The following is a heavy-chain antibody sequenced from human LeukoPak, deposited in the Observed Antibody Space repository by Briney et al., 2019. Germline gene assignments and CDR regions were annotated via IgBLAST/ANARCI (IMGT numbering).Heavy chain of an antibody. CDR2: ISYDGSNE. J-gene: IGHJ6*03. Sequence: PGGSLRLSCAASGFSFSSYGMHWVRQAPGKGLEWVAVISYDGSNEYYEDSVKGRFTISRDNSKNTVYLQMNSLRAEDTAVYYCAKDRFGSPNCYYYMDVWGKGTTVTVSS. CDR3: AKDRFGSPNCYYYMDV. D-gene: IGHD3-10*01. CDR1: GFSFSSYG. V-gene: IGHV3-30*18.